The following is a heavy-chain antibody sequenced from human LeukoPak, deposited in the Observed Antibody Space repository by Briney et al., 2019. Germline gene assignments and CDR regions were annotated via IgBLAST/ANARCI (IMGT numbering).Heavy chain of an antibody. J-gene: IGHJ4*02. CDR3: AGGSYSVFDY. V-gene: IGHV3-21*01. CDR1: GFSFSSYS. Sequence: GGSLRLSCAASGFSFSSYSMTWVRQAPGKGLEWVSSITYGSSYIYYADSVKGRFTISRDNAESSLYLQMNTLRAEDTAVYYCAGGSYSVFDYWGQGTLVTVSS. CDR2: ITYGSSYI. D-gene: IGHD1-26*01.